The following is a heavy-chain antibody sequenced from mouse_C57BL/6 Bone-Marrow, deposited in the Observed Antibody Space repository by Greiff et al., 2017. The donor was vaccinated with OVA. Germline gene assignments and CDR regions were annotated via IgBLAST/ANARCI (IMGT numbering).Heavy chain of an antibody. CDR3: ARQLRLHFAD. D-gene: IGHD3-2*02. V-gene: IGHV1-81*01. J-gene: IGHJ3*01. Sequence: QVHVKQSGAELARPGASVKLSCKASGYTFTSYGISWVKQRPGQGLEWIGEIYPRSGNTYYNEKFKGKATLTADKSSSTAYMELRSLTSEDSAVYFCARQLRLHFADWGQGTLVTVSA. CDR1: GYTFTSYG. CDR2: IYPRSGNT.